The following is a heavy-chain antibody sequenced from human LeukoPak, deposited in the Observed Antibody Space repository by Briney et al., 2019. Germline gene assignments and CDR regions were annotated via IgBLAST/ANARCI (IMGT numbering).Heavy chain of an antibody. CDR1: GFTFSNYA. J-gene: IGHJ4*02. CDR2: ISGSGGST. D-gene: IGHD2-2*02. V-gene: IGHV3-23*01. CDR3: ARGGYCSSTSCYMLDY. Sequence: GGSLRLSCAASGFTFSNYAMSWVRQAPRKGLEWVSAISGSGGSTYYADSVKGRFTISRDNSKNTLYLQMNSLRAEDTAVYYCARGGYCSSTSCYMLDYWGQGTLVTVSS.